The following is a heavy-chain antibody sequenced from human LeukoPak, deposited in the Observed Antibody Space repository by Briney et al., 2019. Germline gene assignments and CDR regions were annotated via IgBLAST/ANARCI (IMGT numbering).Heavy chain of an antibody. Sequence: GGSLRLSCAASGFTVSTNYMSWVRQAPGKGLEWVSVIYSGGSTYYADSVKGRFTISRDNSKNTLYLQMNSLRAEDTAVYYCAAAVQWLRYDCWGQGTLATVSS. D-gene: IGHD5-12*01. CDR3: AAAVQWLRYDC. CDR1: GFTVSTNY. J-gene: IGHJ4*02. V-gene: IGHV3-53*01. CDR2: IYSGGST.